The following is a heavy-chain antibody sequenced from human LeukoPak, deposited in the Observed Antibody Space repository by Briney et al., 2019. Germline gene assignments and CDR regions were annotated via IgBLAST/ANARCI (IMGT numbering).Heavy chain of an antibody. CDR3: GKGLTYLDGFDY. D-gene: IGHD3/OR15-3a*01. J-gene: IGHJ4*02. V-gene: IGHV3-23*01. CDR2: ISGSGGST. CDR1: GFTFSSYA. Sequence: GGSLRLSCAASGFTFSSYAMSWVRQAPGKGLEWVSAISGSGGSTYYADSVKGRFTISRDNSKNTLYLQMNSLRAEDTAVYYCGKGLTYLDGFDYWGQGTLVTVSS.